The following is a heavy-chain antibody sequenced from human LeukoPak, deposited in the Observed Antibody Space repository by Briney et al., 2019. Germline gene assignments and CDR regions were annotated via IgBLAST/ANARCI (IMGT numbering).Heavy chain of an antibody. CDR3: ARLSAPLDWFDP. CDR1: GYSFTSYW. CDR2: IYPGDSDT. V-gene: IGHV5-51*01. Sequence: GESLKTSCKGSGYSFTSYWIGWVRQMPGKGLEWMGIIYPGDSDTRYSPSLQGQVTISADKSISTAYLQWSSLKASDPAMYYCARLSAPLDWFDPWGQGTLVTDSS. J-gene: IGHJ5*02.